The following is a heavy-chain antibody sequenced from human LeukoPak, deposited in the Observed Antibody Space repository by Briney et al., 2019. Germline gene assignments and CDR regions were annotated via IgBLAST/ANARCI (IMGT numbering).Heavy chain of an antibody. CDR1: GFTFSNAW. J-gene: IGHJ4*02. CDR3: TTDPRVGATALAAFDY. Sequence: GGSLRLSCAASGFTFSNAWMSWVRQAPGKGLEWVGRIKSKTDGGTTDYAAPVKGRFTISRDDSKNTLYLQMNSLKTEDTAVYYCTTDPRVGATALAAFDYWGQGTLVTVSS. V-gene: IGHV3-15*01. D-gene: IGHD1-26*01. CDR2: IKSKTDGGTT.